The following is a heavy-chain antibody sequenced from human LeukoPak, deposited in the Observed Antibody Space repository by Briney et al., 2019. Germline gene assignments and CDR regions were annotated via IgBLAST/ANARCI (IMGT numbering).Heavy chain of an antibody. Sequence: SQTLSLTCTVSGGSISSGSYYWSWIRQPPVKGLEWIGEINHSGGTNYNPSLKSRVTISVDTSKKQFSLKLSSVTAADTAVYYCARGVDYYGVWGQGTLVTVSS. J-gene: IGHJ4*02. CDR1: GGSISSGSYY. V-gene: IGHV4-39*07. CDR3: ARGVDYYGV. D-gene: IGHD3-10*01. CDR2: INHSGGT.